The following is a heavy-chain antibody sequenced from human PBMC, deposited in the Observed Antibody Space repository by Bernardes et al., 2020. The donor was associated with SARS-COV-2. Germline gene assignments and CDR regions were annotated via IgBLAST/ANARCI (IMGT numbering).Heavy chain of an antibody. V-gene: IGHV1-2*02. CDR2: VYPTSGDT. CDR3: ASVTYSSGSDFDH. Sequence: ASVKVSCKTSGYTFTDYYLHWVRQSPGQGLEWLGWVYPTSGDTDYAQNLQGRVIMTRDTSISTAYMELSRLTSDDTAVYYCASVTYSSGSDFDHWGQGTLGTVSS. J-gene: IGHJ4*02. CDR1: GYTFTDYY. D-gene: IGHD6-19*01.